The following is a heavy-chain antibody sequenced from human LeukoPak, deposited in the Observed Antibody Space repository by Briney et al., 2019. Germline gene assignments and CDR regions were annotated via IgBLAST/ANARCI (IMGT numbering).Heavy chain of an antibody. CDR2: ISWNSGSI. D-gene: IGHD3-9*01. CDR3: AKDRGYDILTGYYDAFDI. V-gene: IGHV3-9*01. CDR1: GFTFDDYA. J-gene: IGHJ3*02. Sequence: PGRSLRLSCAASGFTFDDYAMHWVRQAPGKGLEWVSGISWNSGSIGYADSVKGRFTISRDNAKNSLYLQMNSLRAEDTALYYCAKDRGYDILTGYYDAFDIWGQGTMVTVSS.